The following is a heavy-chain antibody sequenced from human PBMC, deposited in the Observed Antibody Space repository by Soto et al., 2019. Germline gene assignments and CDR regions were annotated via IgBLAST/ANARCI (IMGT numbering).Heavy chain of an antibody. CDR3: VREYGWQQLGLDY. D-gene: IGHD6-13*01. Sequence: EVQLVESGGGLVKPGGSLRLSCAASGFTFSSYSMNWVRQAPGKGLEWVSSISSSSSYIYYADSVKGRFTISRDNAKNSLYLQMNSLRAEDTAVYYCVREYGWQQLGLDYWGQGTLVTVSS. CDR2: ISSSSSYI. J-gene: IGHJ4*02. CDR1: GFTFSSYS. V-gene: IGHV3-21*01.